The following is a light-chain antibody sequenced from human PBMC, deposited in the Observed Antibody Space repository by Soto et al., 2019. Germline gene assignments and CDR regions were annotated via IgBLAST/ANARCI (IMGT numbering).Light chain of an antibody. V-gene: IGLV1-47*02. CDR2: GDD. J-gene: IGLJ3*02. Sequence: QSVLTQPPSASGTPGQKVTISCSGASSNIGNNFVSWYQQVPGTAPKLLIYGDDQRPSGVPDRVSGSKSGTSASLAISGLRSEDEADYYCSTWDASLSGRVFGGGTKVTVL. CDR3: STWDASLSGRV. CDR1: SSNIGNNF.